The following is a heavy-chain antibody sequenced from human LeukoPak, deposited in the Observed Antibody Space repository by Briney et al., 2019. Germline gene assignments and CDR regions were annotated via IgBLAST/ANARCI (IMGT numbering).Heavy chain of an antibody. CDR3: ARLGYYYDSSGYYYRIFDY. J-gene: IGHJ4*02. CDR2: INHSGST. Sequence: SETLSLTCAVYGGSFSGYYWSWIRQPPGKGLERIGEINHSGSTNYNPSLKSRVTISVDTSKNQFSLKLSSVTAADTAVYYCARLGYYYDSSGYYYRIFDYWGQGTLVTVSS. CDR1: GGSFSGYY. V-gene: IGHV4-34*01. D-gene: IGHD3-22*01.